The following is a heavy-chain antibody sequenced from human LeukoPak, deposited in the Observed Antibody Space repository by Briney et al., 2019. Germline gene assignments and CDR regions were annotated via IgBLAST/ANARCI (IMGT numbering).Heavy chain of an antibody. CDR2: IYNSGRT. D-gene: IGHD2-15*01. Sequence: SETLSLTCTVSGGSISSGDYFWSWIRQHPGKGLEWIGYIYNSGRTYYNPSLKSRLTISGDTSKNQVPLKVTSVTAADTAVYYCARASDGSPPDYWGQGTQVIVSS. CDR3: ARASDGSPPDY. V-gene: IGHV4-31*03. J-gene: IGHJ4*02. CDR1: GGSISSGDYF.